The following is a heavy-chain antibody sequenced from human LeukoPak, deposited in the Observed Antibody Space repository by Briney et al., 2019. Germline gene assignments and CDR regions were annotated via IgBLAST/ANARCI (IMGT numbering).Heavy chain of an antibody. CDR3: ARWGLENSSSPGDAFDI. CDR2: IYTSEST. CDR1: GGSISSYY. Sequence: SETLSLTCTVSGGSISSYYWSWIRQPAGRGLEWIGRIYTSESTNYNPSLKSRVTISVETSKNQFSLKLSSVTAADTAVYYCARWGLENSSSPGDAFDIWGQGTMVSVSS. J-gene: IGHJ3*02. V-gene: IGHV4-4*07. D-gene: IGHD6-6*01.